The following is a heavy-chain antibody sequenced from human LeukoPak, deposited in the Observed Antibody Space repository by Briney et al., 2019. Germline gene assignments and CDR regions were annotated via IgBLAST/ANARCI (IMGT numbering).Heavy chain of an antibody. CDR3: TTALVHGSGSFCYYYGMDV. CDR1: GFTFSNAW. J-gene: IGHJ6*04. V-gene: IGHV3-15*01. D-gene: IGHD3-10*01. CDR2: IKSKTDGGTT. Sequence: GGSLRLSCAASGFTFSNAWMSWVRQAPGKGLEWVGRIKSKTDGGTTDYAAPVKGRFTISRDDSKNTLYLQMNSLKTEDTAVYYCTTALVHGSGSFCYYYGMDVWGKGTTVTVSS.